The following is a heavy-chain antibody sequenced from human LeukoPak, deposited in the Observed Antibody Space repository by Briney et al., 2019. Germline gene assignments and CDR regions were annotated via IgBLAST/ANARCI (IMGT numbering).Heavy chain of an antibody. CDR2: ISSSSSYI. CDR1: GFTFSSYS. D-gene: IGHD3-22*01. J-gene: IGHJ6*03. Sequence: GGSLRLSCAASGFTFSSYSMNWVRQAPGKGLEWVSSISSSSSYIYYADSVKGRFTISRDNAKNSLYLQMNSLRAEDTAVYYCARVADSSGYIYYYYYTDVWGKGTTVTVSS. CDR3: ARVADSSGYIYYYYYTDV. V-gene: IGHV3-21*01.